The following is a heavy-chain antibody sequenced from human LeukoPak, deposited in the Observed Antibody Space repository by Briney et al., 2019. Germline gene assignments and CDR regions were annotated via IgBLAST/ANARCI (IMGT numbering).Heavy chain of an antibody. Sequence: GGSLRLSCAASGFTFSSYAMSWVRRAPGKGLEWVSAISGSGGSTYYADSVRGRFTISRDNSKNTLYLQMNSLRAEDTAVYYCAKDPSPSTVTTFDYWGQGTLVTVSS. J-gene: IGHJ4*02. D-gene: IGHD4-17*01. CDR3: AKDPSPSTVTTFDY. V-gene: IGHV3-23*01. CDR1: GFTFSSYA. CDR2: ISGSGGST.